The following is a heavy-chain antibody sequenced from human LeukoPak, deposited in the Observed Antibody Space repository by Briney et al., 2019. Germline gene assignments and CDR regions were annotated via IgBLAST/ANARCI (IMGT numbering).Heavy chain of an antibody. D-gene: IGHD4-17*01. J-gene: IGHJ4*02. CDR1: EDSFTGYY. CDR2: INHHNGGA. CDR3: ARGGAGSAYYGWDFFRFDY. V-gene: IGHV1-2*02. Sequence: ASVKVSCKACEDSFTGYYIHWVRQAPGQRPEWMGWINHHNGGAMYVDRLQGRLTMTRDTSIGTAYMELSRLRSDDTAVYYCARGGAGSAYYGWDFFRFDYWGQGTLVTVSS.